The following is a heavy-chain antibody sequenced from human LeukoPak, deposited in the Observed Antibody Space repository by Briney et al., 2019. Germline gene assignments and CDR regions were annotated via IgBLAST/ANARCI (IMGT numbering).Heavy chain of an antibody. D-gene: IGHD1-26*01. CDR1: GFTFSSYA. Sequence: GGSLRLSCAASGFTFSSYAMSWVRQAPGKGLEWVSAISGGGGSAYYADSVKGRFTISRDNSKNTLYLQMNNLRAEDTAMYYCAREMYSGMYNDAFDIWGQGTKVTVSS. CDR3: AREMYSGMYNDAFDI. CDR2: ISGGGGSA. J-gene: IGHJ3*02. V-gene: IGHV3-23*01.